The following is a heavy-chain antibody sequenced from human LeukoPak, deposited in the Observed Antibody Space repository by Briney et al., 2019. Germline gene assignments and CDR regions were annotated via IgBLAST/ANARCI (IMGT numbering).Heavy chain of an antibody. J-gene: IGHJ4*02. CDR1: GGSISSGSYY. CDR3: ARLDHSVAPWYYFDY. D-gene: IGHD5-12*01. CDR2: IYYSGST. Sequence: SETLSLTCTVSGGSISSGSYYWSWIRQPPGKGLEWIGYIYYSGSTNYNPSLKSRVTISVDTSKNQFSLKLSSVTAADTAVYYCARLDHSVAPWYYFDYWGQGTLVTVSS. V-gene: IGHV4-61*01.